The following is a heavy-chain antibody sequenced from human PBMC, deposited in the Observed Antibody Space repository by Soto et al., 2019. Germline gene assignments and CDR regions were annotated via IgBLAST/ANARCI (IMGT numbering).Heavy chain of an antibody. CDR3: AKNGQPPYYYYGMDV. CDR2: ISGYNGDT. Sequence: ASVKVSCKASGYTFTRYGISWVRQAPVQGLEWMGWISGYNGDTYYAQKFQCRVIMTVDTSTTTAFMELTSLTSDDRAVYYCAKNGQPPYYYYGMDVWG. D-gene: IGHD2-8*01. J-gene: IGHJ6*02. CDR1: GYTFTRYG. V-gene: IGHV1-18*01.